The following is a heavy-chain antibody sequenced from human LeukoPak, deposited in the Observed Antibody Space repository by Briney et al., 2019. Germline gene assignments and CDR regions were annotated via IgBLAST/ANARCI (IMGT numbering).Heavy chain of an antibody. D-gene: IGHD1-26*01. CDR2: ISGSGGT. CDR3: AKSAIVGATYRGNY. Sequence: GGSLRLSCAASGFTFSSYGMSWVRQAPGKGLEWVSAISGSGGTYYPDSVRGRFTISRDNSKNTLYLQMNSLRAEDTAVYYCAKSAIVGATYRGNYWGQGTLVTVSS. V-gene: IGHV3-23*01. J-gene: IGHJ4*02. CDR1: GFTFSSYG.